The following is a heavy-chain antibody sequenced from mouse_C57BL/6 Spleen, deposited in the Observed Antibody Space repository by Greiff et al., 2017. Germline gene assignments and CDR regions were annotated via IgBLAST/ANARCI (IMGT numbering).Heavy chain of an antibody. Sequence: EVQLVESGGGLVQPKGSLKLSCAASGFSFNTYAMNWVRPAPGKGLEWVARIRSKSNNYATYYADSVKDRFTISRDDSESMLYLQMNNLKTEDTAMYYCVRDGYYTPAWFAYWGQGTLVTVSA. D-gene: IGHD2-3*01. J-gene: IGHJ3*01. CDR1: GFSFNTYA. V-gene: IGHV10-1*01. CDR3: VRDGYYTPAWFAY. CDR2: IRSKSNNYAT.